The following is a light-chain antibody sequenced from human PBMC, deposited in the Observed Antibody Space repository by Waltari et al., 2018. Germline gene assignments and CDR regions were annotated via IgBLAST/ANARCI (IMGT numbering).Light chain of an antibody. CDR2: GAS. CDR1: HSLTKKY. CDR3: QQYGSSVMYT. J-gene: IGKJ2*01. Sequence: RASHSLTKKYLAWYQQKPGQAPRLLIYGASNRAAGIPDRFSGSGSGTDFTLTISRLEPEDFAGYYCQQYGSSVMYTFGQGNKLEIK. V-gene: IGKV3-20*01.